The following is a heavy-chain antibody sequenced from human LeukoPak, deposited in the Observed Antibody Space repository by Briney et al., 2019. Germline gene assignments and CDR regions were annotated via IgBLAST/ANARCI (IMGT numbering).Heavy chain of an antibody. J-gene: IGHJ4*02. V-gene: IGHV3-23*01. CDR2: ISGSGGST. CDR3: AKDDYGSGSSYY. D-gene: IGHD3-10*01. CDR1: GFTFSSYA. Sequence: TGGSLRLSCAASGFTFSSYAMSWVRQAPGEGLEWVSAISGSGGSTYYADSVKGRFTTSRDNSKNTLYLQMNSLRAEDTAVYYCAKDDYGSGSSYYWGQGTLVTVSS.